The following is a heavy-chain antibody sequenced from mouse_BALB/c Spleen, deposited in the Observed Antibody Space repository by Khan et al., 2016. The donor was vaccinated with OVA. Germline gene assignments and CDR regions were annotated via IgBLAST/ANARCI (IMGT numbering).Heavy chain of an antibody. Sequence: VRLQQSGPGLVKPSQSLSLTCTVTGYSITSGYAWNWIRQFPGNKLEWMGYISYSGVTSYTPSLKSRISITRDTSKNQFFLQLTSVTTEDTATYYCERGNYYGYYFDYWGQGTTLTVSS. J-gene: IGHJ2*01. V-gene: IGHV3-2*02. D-gene: IGHD1-1*01. CDR2: ISYSGVT. CDR1: GYSITSGYA. CDR3: ERGNYYGYYFDY.